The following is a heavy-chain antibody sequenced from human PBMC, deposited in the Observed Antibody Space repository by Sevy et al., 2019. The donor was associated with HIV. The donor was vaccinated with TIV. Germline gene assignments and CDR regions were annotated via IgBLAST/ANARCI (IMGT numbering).Heavy chain of an antibody. J-gene: IGHJ4*02. CDR1: GFTFDDYD. CDR2: ISRNSGSI. Sequence: GGSLRLSCAASGFTFDDYDMHWVRQAPGKGLEWVSGISRNSGSIGYADSVKGRFTISRDNAKNSLYLQMNSLRAEDTALYYCAKLPYSSGWYDFDYWGQGTLVTVSS. V-gene: IGHV3-9*01. CDR3: AKLPYSSGWYDFDY. D-gene: IGHD6-19*01.